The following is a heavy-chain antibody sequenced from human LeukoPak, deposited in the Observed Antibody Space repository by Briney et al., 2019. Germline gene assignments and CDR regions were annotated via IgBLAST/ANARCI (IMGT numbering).Heavy chain of an antibody. CDR3: ARDHSSSGQLLDY. V-gene: IGHV1-18*01. CDR2: ISAYDGNT. J-gene: IGHJ4*02. Sequence: ASVKVSCKASGYTFTTYGISWVRQAPGQGLEWMGWISAYDGNTKYAQKLQGRGTMTTDTSTSTAYMELRSLTSDDTAVYYCARDHSSSGQLLDYWGQGTPVTVSS. D-gene: IGHD6-13*01. CDR1: GYTFTTYG.